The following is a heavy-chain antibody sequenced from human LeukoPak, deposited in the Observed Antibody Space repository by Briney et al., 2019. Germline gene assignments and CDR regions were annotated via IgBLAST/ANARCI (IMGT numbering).Heavy chain of an antibody. V-gene: IGHV4-30-4*01. CDR1: GGSISSGDYY. Sequence: SQTLSLTCTVSGGSISSGDYYWSWIRQPPGKGLEWIGYIYYSGSTCYNPSLKSRVTISVDTSKNQFSLKLSSVTAADTAVYYCARVYYYDNSGYGKDYFDYWGQGTLVTVSS. CDR2: IYYSGST. CDR3: ARVYYYDNSGYGKDYFDY. D-gene: IGHD3-22*01. J-gene: IGHJ4*02.